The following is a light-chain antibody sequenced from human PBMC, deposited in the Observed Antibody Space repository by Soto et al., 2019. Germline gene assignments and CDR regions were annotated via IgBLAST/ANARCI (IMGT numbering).Light chain of an antibody. Sequence: EIVLTQSPTTLSLSPGERATLSCRASQSINSHLAWYQQKPGQAPRLLMYDASNRATDIPARFSGSGSGTDFTLTISSLDSEDFAVYYCQQRSNWPLTFGGGTKVEIK. J-gene: IGKJ4*01. CDR1: QSINSH. CDR2: DAS. V-gene: IGKV3-11*01. CDR3: QQRSNWPLT.